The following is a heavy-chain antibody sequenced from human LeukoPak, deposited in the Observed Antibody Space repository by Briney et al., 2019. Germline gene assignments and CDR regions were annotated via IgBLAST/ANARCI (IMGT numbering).Heavy chain of an antibody. D-gene: IGHD4/OR15-4a*01. J-gene: IGHJ4*02. V-gene: IGHV3-48*03. CDR2: ISSSGSTI. Sequence: GGSLRLSCAASGFTFSSYEMNWVRQAPGKGLEWVSYISSSGSTIYYADSVKGRFTISRDNAKNSVYLQMNSLRAEDTAVYYCTRLHGAYPIDFWGQGTLVTVSS. CDR3: TRLHGAYPIDF. CDR1: GFTFSSYE.